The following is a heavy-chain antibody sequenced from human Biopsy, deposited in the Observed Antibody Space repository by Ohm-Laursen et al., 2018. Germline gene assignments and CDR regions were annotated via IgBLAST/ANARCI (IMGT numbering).Heavy chain of an antibody. D-gene: IGHD5-18*01. CDR2: ITASGGTT. J-gene: IGHJ6*02. CDR3: AKDRYNYTPIGGFSMDV. V-gene: IGHV3-23*01. CDR1: GISFSRSA. Sequence: GSLRLSCTASGISFSRSAMNWVRQAPGKGLEWVSGITASGGTTYYADSVKGRFTISRDNSRDTLYLQMSSLRAEDTAVYYCAKDRYNYTPIGGFSMDVWGQGTTVTVSS.